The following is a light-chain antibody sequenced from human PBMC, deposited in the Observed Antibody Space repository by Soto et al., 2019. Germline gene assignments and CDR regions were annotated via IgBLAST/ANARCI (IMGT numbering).Light chain of an antibody. V-gene: IGKV3D-15*01. CDR2: DIS. CDR1: QSVSRD. CDR3: QQYNDWPQT. Sequence: LVMTQSQATLSVSPGERATLSCRASQSVSRDLAWYQQKPGQAPRLLIYDISTRATGIPTRFSGSGSGTEFTLTISSLQSEDFAVYYCQQYNDWPQTFGGGTKVDTK. J-gene: IGKJ4*01.